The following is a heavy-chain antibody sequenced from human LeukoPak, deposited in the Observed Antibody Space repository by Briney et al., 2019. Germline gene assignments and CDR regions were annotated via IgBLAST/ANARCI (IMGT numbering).Heavy chain of an antibody. CDR2: IYYSGST. Sequence: PSETLPLTCTVSGGSISSYYWSWIRQPPGKGLEWIGYIYYSGSTYYNPSLKSRVTISVDTSKNQFSLKLSSVTAADTAVYYCARGSGYEDYWGQGTLVTVSS. D-gene: IGHD3-9*01. CDR3: ARGSGYEDY. J-gene: IGHJ4*02. V-gene: IGHV4-59*08. CDR1: GGSISSYY.